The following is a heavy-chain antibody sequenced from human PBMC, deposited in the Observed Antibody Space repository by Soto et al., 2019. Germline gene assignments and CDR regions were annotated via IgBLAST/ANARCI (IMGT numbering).Heavy chain of an antibody. CDR2: INHSGST. J-gene: IGHJ3*02. CDR1: GGSFSGYY. CDR3: ARGRLRRDAFDI. Sequence: QVQLQQWGAGLLKPSETLSLTCAVYGGSFSGYYWSWIRQPPGKGLEWIGEINHSGSTNYNPSLKSRVTISVDTSKNQFSLKLSSVTAADRAVYYCARGRLRRDAFDIWGQGTMVTVSS. D-gene: IGHD4-17*01. V-gene: IGHV4-34*01.